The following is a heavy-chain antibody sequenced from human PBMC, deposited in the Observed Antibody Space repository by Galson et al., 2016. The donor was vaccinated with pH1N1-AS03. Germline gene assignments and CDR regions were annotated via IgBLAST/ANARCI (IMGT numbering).Heavy chain of an antibody. CDR1: GYTFSDYY. Sequence: SVKVSCKASGYTFSDYYVHWVRQAPGQELEWMGWINPSSGGTKYAQKFQGRVTMTRDTSISPAFMELSRLASDDTAVYFCERGGGSSLDYWGQGTLVPVSS. CDR2: INPSSGGT. V-gene: IGHV1-2*02. J-gene: IGHJ4*02. CDR3: ERGGGSSLDY. D-gene: IGHD1-26*01.